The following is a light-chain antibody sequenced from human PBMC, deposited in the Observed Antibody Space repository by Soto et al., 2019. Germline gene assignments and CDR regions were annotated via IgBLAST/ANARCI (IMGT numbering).Light chain of an antibody. CDR2: EVS. Sequence: QSVLTQPASVSGSPGQTITISCTGTSSDVGGYAYVSWYQQYPGEVPKLVISEVSNRPSGVSHRFSGSRSGNTASLTISGLQAEDEADYHCSSYTSRTTPVFGGGTKLTVL. J-gene: IGLJ2*01. CDR3: SSYTSRTTPV. V-gene: IGLV2-14*01. CDR1: SSDVGGYAY.